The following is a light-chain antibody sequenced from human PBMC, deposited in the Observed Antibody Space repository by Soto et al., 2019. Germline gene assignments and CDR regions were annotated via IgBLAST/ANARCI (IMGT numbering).Light chain of an antibody. V-gene: IGKV1-13*02. Sequence: AIQLTQSPSSLSASVGDRVTITCRASQGISSALAWYQQKPGKAPKLLIYDASSLESGVPSRFRGSGSGTRFTFTISSLQPDDFATYYCQQYNGYSYTFGQGTRLEIK. CDR2: DAS. CDR3: QQYNGYSYT. CDR1: QGISSA. J-gene: IGKJ5*01.